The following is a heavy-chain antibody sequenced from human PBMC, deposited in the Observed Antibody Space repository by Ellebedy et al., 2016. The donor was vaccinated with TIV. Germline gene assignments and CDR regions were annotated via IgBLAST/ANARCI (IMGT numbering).Heavy chain of an antibody. V-gene: IGHV3-21*01. CDR3: ARDLGNILTGYYGDSDY. D-gene: IGHD3-9*01. J-gene: IGHJ4*02. Sequence: GESLKISCAASGFTFSSFAMTWVRQAPGKGLEWVSSISSTTSYIYYTDSVKGRFPISRDNAQNSLFLQMNGLRAEETAVYYCARDLGNILTGYYGDSDYWGQGTLVTVSS. CDR2: ISSTTSYI. CDR1: GFTFSSFA.